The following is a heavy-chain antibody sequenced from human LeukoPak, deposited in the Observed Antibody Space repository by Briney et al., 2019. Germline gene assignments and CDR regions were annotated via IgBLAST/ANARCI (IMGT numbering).Heavy chain of an antibody. CDR1: GFTFSSYA. V-gene: IGHV3-30*04. D-gene: IGHD4-17*01. CDR2: ISYDGSNK. J-gene: IGHJ4*02. CDR3: ARGATVTTYVY. Sequence: PGGSLRLSCAASGFTFSSYAMHWVRQAPGKGLEWVAVISYDGSNKYYADSVKGRFTISRDNAKNSLYLQMNSLRAEDTAVYYCARGATVTTYVYWGQGTLVTVSS.